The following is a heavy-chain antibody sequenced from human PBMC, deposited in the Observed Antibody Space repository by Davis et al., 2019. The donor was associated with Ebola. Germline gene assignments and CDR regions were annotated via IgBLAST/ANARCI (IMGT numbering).Heavy chain of an antibody. CDR3: ARDRGAYRF. CDR1: GFTFSSYW. D-gene: IGHD3-3*01. J-gene: IGHJ4*02. Sequence: GESLKISCAASGFTFSSYWMSWVRQAPGKGLEWVANIKQDGSEKYYVDSVKGRFTISRDNAKNSLYLQMNSLRAEDTAVYYCARDRGAYRFWGQGTLVTVSS. CDR2: IKQDGSEK. V-gene: IGHV3-7*01.